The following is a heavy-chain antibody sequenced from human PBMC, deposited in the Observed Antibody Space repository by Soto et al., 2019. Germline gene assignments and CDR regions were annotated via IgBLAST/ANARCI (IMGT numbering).Heavy chain of an antibody. J-gene: IGHJ5*02. CDR3: AKEMGDYYDSSGSWFDP. V-gene: IGHV3-23*01. CDR2: ISGSGGNT. Sequence: EVQLLESGGGLVQPGGSLRLSCAASGFTFSSYVMSWVRQAPGKGLEWVSAISGSGGNTYYADSVKGRFTISRDNSKNTLFLQMNSQRAEDTALYFCAKEMGDYYDSSGSWFDPWGQGTLVTVSS. CDR1: GFTFSSYV. D-gene: IGHD3-22*01.